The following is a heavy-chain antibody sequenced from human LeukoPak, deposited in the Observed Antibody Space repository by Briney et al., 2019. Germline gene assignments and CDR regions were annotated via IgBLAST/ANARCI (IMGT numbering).Heavy chain of an antibody. CDR3: ARLHNYYYYMDV. J-gene: IGHJ6*03. CDR2: IYYSRST. CDR1: GGSISSYY. Sequence: PSETLSLTWTVSGGSISSYYWSWLRQPPGKGLEWIGYIYYSRSTNYNPSLKSRVTISVDTSKTQYSLKLSSVTAADTAVYYFARLHNYYYYMDVWGKGTTVTISS. V-gene: IGHV4-59*01. D-gene: IGHD5-24*01.